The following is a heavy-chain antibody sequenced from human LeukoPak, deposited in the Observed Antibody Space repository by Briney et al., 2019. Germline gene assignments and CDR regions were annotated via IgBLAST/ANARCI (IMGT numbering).Heavy chain of an antibody. V-gene: IGHV4-34*01. CDR3: AGRYYDFWSGPREAFDI. CDR1: GGSFSGYY. Sequence: RPSETLSLTCAAYGGSFSGYYWSWIRQPPGKGLEWIGEINHSGSTNYNPSLKSRVTISVDTSKNQFSLKLSSVTAADTAVYYCAGRYYDFWSGPREAFDIWGQGTMVTVSS. J-gene: IGHJ3*02. D-gene: IGHD3-3*01. CDR2: INHSGST.